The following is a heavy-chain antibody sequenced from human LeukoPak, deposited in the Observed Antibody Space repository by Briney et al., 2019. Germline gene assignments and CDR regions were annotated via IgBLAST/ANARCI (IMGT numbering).Heavy chain of an antibody. V-gene: IGHV4-34*01. J-gene: IGHJ6*03. CDR3: ARERRYCSGGSCYPYYYYYMDV. CDR1: GGSFSGYY. CDR2: INHSGST. D-gene: IGHD2-15*01. Sequence: PSETLSLTCAVYGGSFSGYYWSWIRQPPGKGLEWIGEINHSGSTNYNPSLKSRVTISVDTSKNQFSLKLSSVTAADTAVYYCARERRYCSGGSCYPYYYYYMDVWGKGTTVTVSS.